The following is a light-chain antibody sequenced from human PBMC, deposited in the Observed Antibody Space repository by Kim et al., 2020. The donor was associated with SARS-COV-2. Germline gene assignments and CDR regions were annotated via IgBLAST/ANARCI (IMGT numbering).Light chain of an antibody. CDR2: EVS. CDR3: CFHGV. CDR1: SSDVGSYNL. J-gene: IGLJ2*01. V-gene: IGLV2-23*02. Sequence: QSALTQPASVSGSPGQSITISCTGTSSDVGSYNLVSWYQQHPGKAPKLMMYEVSKRPSGVSNRFSGSKSGNTASLTISGLQAEDEADYYCCFHGVFG.